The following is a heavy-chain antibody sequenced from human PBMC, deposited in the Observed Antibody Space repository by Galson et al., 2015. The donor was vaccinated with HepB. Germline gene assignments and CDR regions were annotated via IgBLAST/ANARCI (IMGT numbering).Heavy chain of an antibody. CDR3: ARDGYCTGGVCYEIFDY. Sequence: SVKVSCKASGYTFTSYGISWVRQAPGQGLEWMGWISAYNGNTNYAQKLQGRVTMTTDTSTSTAYMELRSLRSDDTAVYYCARDGYCTGGVCYEIFDYWGQGTLVTVSS. CDR1: GYTFTSYG. J-gene: IGHJ4*02. D-gene: IGHD2-8*02. CDR2: ISAYNGNT. V-gene: IGHV1-18*01.